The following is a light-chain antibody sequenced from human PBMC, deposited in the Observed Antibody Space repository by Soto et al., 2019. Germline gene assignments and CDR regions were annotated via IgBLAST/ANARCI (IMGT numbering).Light chain of an antibody. CDR2: EVS. V-gene: IGLV2-14*01. CDR3: SSYTSSSTLV. CDR1: SSDVGGYNY. J-gene: IGLJ1*01. Sequence: QSVLTQPASVSGSPGQSITISCTGTSSDVGGYNYVSWYQQHPGKAPKLMIYEVSNRPSGVSNRFSGSKSGNTASLTISGLQAEDEADYYCSSYTSSSTLVFGPGTKVHVL.